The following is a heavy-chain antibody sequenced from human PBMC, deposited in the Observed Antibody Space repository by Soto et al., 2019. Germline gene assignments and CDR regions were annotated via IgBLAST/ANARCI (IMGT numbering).Heavy chain of an antibody. CDR1: GYTFTSYA. V-gene: IGHV1-3*01. CDR2: TNAGNGNT. CDR3: ARGYSSSADDY. D-gene: IGHD6-6*01. Sequence: QVQLVQSGAEVKKPGASVKVSCKASGYTFTSYAMHWVRQAPGQRLEWMGWTNAGNGNTKYSQKFQGRVTITSDTSASTAYIELSSLRSEDTAVYYCARGYSSSADDYWGQGTLVTVSS. J-gene: IGHJ4*02.